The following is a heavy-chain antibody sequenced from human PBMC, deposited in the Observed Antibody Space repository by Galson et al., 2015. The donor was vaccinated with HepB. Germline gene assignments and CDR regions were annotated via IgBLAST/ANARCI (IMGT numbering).Heavy chain of an antibody. D-gene: IGHD2/OR15-2a*01. CDR1: GYTLTNYN. J-gene: IGHJ4*02. CDR2: IFTGGGST. V-gene: IGHV1-46*01. CDR3: AGETQDTYYFDY. Sequence: SVKVSCKASGYTLTNYNFNWVRQAPGQGPEWMGKIFTGGGSTRYAERFQGRVTLTRDSSTSTIYMEVSSLRSDDTAVYYCAGETQDTYYFDYWGQGTLVNVSS.